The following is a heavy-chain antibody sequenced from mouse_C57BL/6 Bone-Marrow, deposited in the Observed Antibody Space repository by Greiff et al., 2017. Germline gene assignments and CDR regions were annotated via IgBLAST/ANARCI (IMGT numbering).Heavy chain of an antibody. CDR1: GYTFTDYN. CDR3: ARRNYYGSSYGWYFDV. D-gene: IGHD1-1*01. Sequence: VQLKQSGPELVKPGASVKIPCKASGYTFTDYNMDWVKQSHGKSLEWIGDINPNNGGTIYNQKFKGKATLTVDKSSSTAYMELRSLTSEDTAVYYGARRNYYGSSYGWYFDVWGTGTTVTVSS. J-gene: IGHJ1*03. V-gene: IGHV1-18*01. CDR2: INPNNGGT.